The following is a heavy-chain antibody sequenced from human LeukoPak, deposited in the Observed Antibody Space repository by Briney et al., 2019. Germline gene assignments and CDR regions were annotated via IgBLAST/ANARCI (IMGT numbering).Heavy chain of an antibody. J-gene: IGHJ4*02. CDR2: IYYSGST. V-gene: IGHV4-59*01. CDR3: ARDMATIDGSFDY. CDR1: GGSISSYY. Sequence: SETLSLTCTVSGGSISSYYWSWIRQTPGKGLEWIGYIYYSGSTNYNPSLKSRVTISVDTSKNQFSLKLSSVTAADTAVYYCARDMATIDGSFDYWGQGTLVTVSS. D-gene: IGHD5-24*01.